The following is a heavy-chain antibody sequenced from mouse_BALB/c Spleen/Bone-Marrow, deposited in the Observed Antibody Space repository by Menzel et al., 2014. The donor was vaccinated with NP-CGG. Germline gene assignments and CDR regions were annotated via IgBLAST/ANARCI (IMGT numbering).Heavy chain of an antibody. J-gene: IGHJ4*01. CDR1: GYTFTSYV. CDR2: INPYNDGT. D-gene: IGHD2-10*02. Sequence: HLVESGPELVKPGASVKMSCKASGYTFTSYVMHWVKQKPGQGLEWIGYINPYNDGTKYNEKFKGKATLTSDKSSSTAYMELSSLTSEDSAVYYCARGGYGNVYYAMDYWGQGTPVTVSS. V-gene: IGHV1-14*01. CDR3: ARGGYGNVYYAMDY.